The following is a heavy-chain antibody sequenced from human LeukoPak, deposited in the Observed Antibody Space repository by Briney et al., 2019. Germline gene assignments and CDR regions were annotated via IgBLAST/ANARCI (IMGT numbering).Heavy chain of an antibody. CDR2: ISESGGST. J-gene: IGHJ4*02. CDR3: AKDRVNKYCSGGSCYSGSFDY. CDR1: GFTFSSYA. V-gene: IGHV3-23*01. Sequence: GGSLRLSCAASGFTFSSYAMSWVRQAPGKGLEWVSIISESGGSTYYADSVKGRFTISRDNSKNTLYLQMYSLRAEDTAVYYCAKDRVNKYCSGGSCYSGSFDYWGQGTLVTVSS. D-gene: IGHD2-15*01.